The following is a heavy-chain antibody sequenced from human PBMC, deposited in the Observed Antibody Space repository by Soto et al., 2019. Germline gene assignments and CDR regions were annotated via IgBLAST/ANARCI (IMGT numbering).Heavy chain of an antibody. CDR3: AKGLWFGELPFDAFDI. V-gene: IGHV3-30*18. CDR1: GFTFSSYG. J-gene: IGHJ3*02. CDR2: ISYDGSNT. D-gene: IGHD3-10*01. Sequence: QVQLVESGGGVVQPGRSLRLSCAASGFTFSSYGMHWVRQAPGKGLEWVAVISYDGSNTYYADSVKGRFTISRDNSKNTLYLQMNSLRAEDTAVYYCAKGLWFGELPFDAFDIWGQGTMVTVSS.